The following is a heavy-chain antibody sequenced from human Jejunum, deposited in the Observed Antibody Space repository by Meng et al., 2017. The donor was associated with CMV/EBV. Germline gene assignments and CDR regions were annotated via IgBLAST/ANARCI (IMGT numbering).Heavy chain of an antibody. J-gene: IGHJ4*02. CDR1: GGTFSRKT. D-gene: IGHD3/OR15-3a*01. CDR3: ARDGLQYNEGSFY. Sequence: QVQLVQSGAEVKKPGSSVKVSCKASGGTFSRKTITWVRQAPGQGLEWVGRITPMFGIANYAQKFQGSTSTAYMKLSSLRSEDTAVYYCARDGLQYNEGSFYWGQGTLVTVSS. CDR2: ITPMFGIA. V-gene: IGHV1-69*08.